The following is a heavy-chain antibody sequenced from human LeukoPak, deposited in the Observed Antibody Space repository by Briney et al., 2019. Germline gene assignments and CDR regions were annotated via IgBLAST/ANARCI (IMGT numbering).Heavy chain of an antibody. CDR2: FSANIDNT. V-gene: IGHV1-18*01. D-gene: IGHD2-2*01. J-gene: IGHJ6*03. Sequence: ASVKVSCKASGYTFTSYGISWVRQAPRQGLGRMGWFSANIDNTNYAQKLQGRVTMTTDTSTSTAYMELRSLRSDDTAVYYCARNRGYCSSTSCYDYYYYYMDVWGKGTTVTVSS. CDR1: GYTFTSYG. CDR3: ARNRGYCSSTSCYDYYYYYMDV.